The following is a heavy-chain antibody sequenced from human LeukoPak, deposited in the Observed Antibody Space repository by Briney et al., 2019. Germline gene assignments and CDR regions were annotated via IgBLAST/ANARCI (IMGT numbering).Heavy chain of an antibody. CDR3: ARDMGIAADFES. CDR2: ISAYNGNT. V-gene: IGHV1-18*01. J-gene: IGHJ4*02. D-gene: IGHD6-13*01. Sequence: SVQVSCKASRCTFTSYCIIWLQQAPGQALEWMGWISAYNGNTNYAQKLQRRVTMTRETSTRTGYLELRSLRSDDTAVYYCARDMGIAADFESWGAGSLVTVSS. CDR1: RCTFTSYC.